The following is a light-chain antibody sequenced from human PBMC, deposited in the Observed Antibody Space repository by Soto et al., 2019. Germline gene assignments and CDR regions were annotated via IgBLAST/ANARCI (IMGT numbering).Light chain of an antibody. Sequence: EIVLTQSPGTLSLSPGERATLSCRASQSISDTLAWYQQKPGQAPRILIYGTSKRATGFPARFSGSGSGTDCTLTISSLQSEDFAVYYCQQYNNSPWTFGQGTKVDIK. CDR2: GTS. CDR1: QSISDT. CDR3: QQYNNSPWT. V-gene: IGKV3-15*01. J-gene: IGKJ1*01.